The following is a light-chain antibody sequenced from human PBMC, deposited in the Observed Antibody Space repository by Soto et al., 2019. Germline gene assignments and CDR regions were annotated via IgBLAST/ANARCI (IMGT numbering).Light chain of an antibody. CDR1: QGIGTY. Sequence: AIQMTQSPSSLSASVGDSVTIACRASQGIGTYLGWYQQKAGKAPRLLIYAASRLQNGVSSRFSGGGSGTDFTLTISSLQPEDFATYYCLQDQKYPRTFGQGTKVE. CDR2: AAS. CDR3: LQDQKYPRT. J-gene: IGKJ1*01. V-gene: IGKV1-6*01.